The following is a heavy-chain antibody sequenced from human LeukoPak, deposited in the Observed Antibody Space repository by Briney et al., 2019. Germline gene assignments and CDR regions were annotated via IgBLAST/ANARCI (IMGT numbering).Heavy chain of an antibody. CDR1: GGSISGYF. CDR2: IHYTGSI. D-gene: IGHD5-18*01. J-gene: IGHJ6*03. CDR3: ARGDRGYSYGYPSLYYYYYYMDV. Sequence: SETLSLNCSVSGGSISGYFWTWIRQSPGKVLEWIGFIHYTGSINYNPSLKSRVTMSVDTSKNQFSLKLSSVTAADTAVYYCARGDRGYSYGYPSLYYYYYYMDVWGKGTTVTISS. V-gene: IGHV4-59*01.